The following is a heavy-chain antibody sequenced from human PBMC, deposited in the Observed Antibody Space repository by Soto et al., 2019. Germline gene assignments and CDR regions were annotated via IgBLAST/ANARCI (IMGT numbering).Heavy chain of an antibody. CDR1: GDSVSSNSAA. V-gene: IGHV6-1*01. D-gene: IGHD4-17*01. CDR2: AYYRSKWYN. CDR3: ARTTWMDYDFDI. Sequence: SPTLSVTCAISGDSVSSNSAAWNWIRQSPSRGLEWLGRAYYRSKWYNDYVGSVKSRITINPDTSKNQFSLQLNSMTPEDTAVYYCARTTWMDYDFDIWGPGTMVTVSS. J-gene: IGHJ3*02.